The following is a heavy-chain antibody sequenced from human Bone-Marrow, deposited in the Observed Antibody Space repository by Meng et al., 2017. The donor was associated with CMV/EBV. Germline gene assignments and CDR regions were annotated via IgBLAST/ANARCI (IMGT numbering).Heavy chain of an antibody. CDR2: IKKDGSEK. D-gene: IGHD2-21*01. V-gene: IGHV3-7*01. J-gene: IGHJ5*02. CDR3: FMGHYSGA. Sequence: GGSLRLSCEASGFTFGDFWMNWVRQAPGKGLEWVANIKKDGSEKFYVDSVKGRFTISRDNANNTLYLQMNSLRADDTAVYYCFMGHYSGAWGQGTPVTVSS. CDR1: GFTFGDFW.